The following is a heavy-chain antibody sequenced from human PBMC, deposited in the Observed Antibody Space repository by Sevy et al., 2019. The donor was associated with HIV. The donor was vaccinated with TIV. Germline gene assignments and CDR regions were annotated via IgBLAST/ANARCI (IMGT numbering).Heavy chain of an antibody. D-gene: IGHD6-19*01. CDR2: ISWNSGSI. V-gene: IGHV3-9*01. Sequence: GGSLRLSCAASGFTFDDYAMHWVRQAPGKGLEWVSGISWNSGSIGYADSVKGRFTISRDNAKNSLYLQMNSLRAEDTALYYCAKYYDSSGWYGEYYFDYWGQGTLVTVSS. CDR1: GFTFDDYA. CDR3: AKYYDSSGWYGEYYFDY. J-gene: IGHJ4*02.